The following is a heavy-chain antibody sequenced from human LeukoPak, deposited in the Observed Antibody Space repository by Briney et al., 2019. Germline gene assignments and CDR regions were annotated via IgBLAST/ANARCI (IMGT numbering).Heavy chain of an antibody. J-gene: IGHJ4*02. D-gene: IGHD5-18*01. CDR2: ISSSTSYI. CDR1: GFTFSSYS. CDR3: ARDTSTWIQLWLYYFDY. Sequence: GGSLRLSCAASGFTFSSYSMNWVRQAPGKGLEWVSSISSSTSYIYYADSVKGRFTISRDNAKNSLYLQMNSLRAEDTAVYYCARDTSTWIQLWLYYFDYWGQGTLDTVSS. V-gene: IGHV3-21*01.